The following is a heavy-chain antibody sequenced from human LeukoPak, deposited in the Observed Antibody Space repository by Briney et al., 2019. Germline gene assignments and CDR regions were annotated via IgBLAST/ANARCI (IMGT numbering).Heavy chain of an antibody. Sequence: PGGSLRLPCAASGFTFISYAMSWVRQAPGKGLEWVSTISGSGGSTFYADSVKGRFTISRDNFKNTLYLQMNSLRPEDTAVYYCAKGARSGYNEPDYWGQGTLVTVSA. CDR1: GFTFISYA. D-gene: IGHD5-24*01. J-gene: IGHJ4*02. CDR3: AKGARSGYNEPDY. CDR2: ISGSGGST. V-gene: IGHV3-23*01.